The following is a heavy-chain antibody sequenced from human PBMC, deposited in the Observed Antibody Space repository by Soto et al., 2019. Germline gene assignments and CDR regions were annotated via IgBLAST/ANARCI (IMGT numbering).Heavy chain of an antibody. Sequence: GESLKISCTVYGYRFTISCIGLVLQIPGKGLEWMGIIYPGDSDTRYSPSFQGQVTISADKSIFTASLQWSSLKASDTAIYYCARHLGPDDYDTSGHLGYWGLGTLVTVSS. J-gene: IGHJ4*02. CDR1: GYRFTISC. CDR3: ARHLGPDDYDTSGHLGY. CDR2: IYPGDSDT. D-gene: IGHD3-22*01. V-gene: IGHV5-51*01.